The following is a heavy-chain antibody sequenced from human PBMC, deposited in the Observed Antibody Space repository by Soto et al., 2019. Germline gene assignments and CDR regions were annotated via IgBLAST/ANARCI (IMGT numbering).Heavy chain of an antibody. CDR2: MNPNSGNT. CDR3: AREMTTRGMNV. J-gene: IGHJ6*02. D-gene: IGHD1-1*01. CDR1: GYTFTSYD. Sequence: QVQLVQSGAEVKKPGASVKVSCKASGYTFTSYDINWVRQATGHGLEWMGWMNPNSGNTGYAQKFQGRVTMTRNTSKTTAYMELSRLRSEAPAVYYCAREMTTRGMNVCGQGTTLTVPS. V-gene: IGHV1-8*01.